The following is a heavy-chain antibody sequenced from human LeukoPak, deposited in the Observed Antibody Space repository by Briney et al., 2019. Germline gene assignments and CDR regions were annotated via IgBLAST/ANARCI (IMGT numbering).Heavy chain of an antibody. J-gene: IGHJ4*02. CDR2: IYSGGST. CDR3: ARAVAGLRHFDY. CDR1: EFSVGSNY. V-gene: IGHV3-66*01. Sequence: GSLRLSCAASEFSVGSNYMTWVRQAPGKGLEWVSLIYSGGSTYYADSVKGRFTISRDNSKNTLYLQMNSLRAEDTAVYYCARAVAGLRHFDYWGQGTLVTVSS. D-gene: IGHD6-19*01.